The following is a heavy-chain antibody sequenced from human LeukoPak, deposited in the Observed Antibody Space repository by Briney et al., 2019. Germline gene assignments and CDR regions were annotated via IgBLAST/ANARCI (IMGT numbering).Heavy chain of an antibody. Sequence: SETLSLTCTVSGGSISSGGYYWSWIRQHPGKGLEWIGYIYYSGSTYYNPSLKSRVTISVDTSKNQFSLKLSSVTAADTAVYYCARDPAPGSGSYWEFDNWGQGTLVTVSS. V-gene: IGHV4-31*03. D-gene: IGHD1-26*01. J-gene: IGHJ4*02. CDR3: ARDPAPGSGSYWEFDN. CDR1: GGSISSGGYY. CDR2: IYYSGST.